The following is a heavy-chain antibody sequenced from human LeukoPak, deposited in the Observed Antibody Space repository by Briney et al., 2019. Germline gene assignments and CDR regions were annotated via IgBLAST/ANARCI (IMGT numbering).Heavy chain of an antibody. CDR2: ISAYNGNT. CDR3: ARSVGTRRSHFDY. Sequence: GASVKVSCKASGYSFTSYGISWVRQAPGQGLEWMGWISAYNGNTNYAQKFQGRVTLTTDTSTSTAYMELWSLRSDDTAVYYCARSVGTRRSHFDYWGQGTLVTVSS. J-gene: IGHJ4*02. V-gene: IGHV1-18*01. D-gene: IGHD1-14*01. CDR1: GYSFTSYG.